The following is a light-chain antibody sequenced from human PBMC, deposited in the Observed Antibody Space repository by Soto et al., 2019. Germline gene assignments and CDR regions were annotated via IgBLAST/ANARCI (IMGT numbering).Light chain of an antibody. Sequence: DIQMTQSPSSLPASVGDRVTITCRASQAISNYLAWYQQKPGKVPTLLIYAASTLQSGVPSRFSGSGSGTDFTLTISSLQPEGAATYYCQKFNAVPTFGGGTKVQI. CDR3: QKFNAVPT. CDR2: AAS. CDR1: QAISNY. J-gene: IGKJ4*01. V-gene: IGKV1-27*01.